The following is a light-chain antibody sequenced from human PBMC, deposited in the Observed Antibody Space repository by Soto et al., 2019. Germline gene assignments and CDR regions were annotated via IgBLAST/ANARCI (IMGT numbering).Light chain of an antibody. J-gene: IGLJ2*01. CDR1: SSDVGGYNY. CDR2: DVI. Sequence: QSALTQPASVSGSPGQSITISCTGTSSDVGGYNYVSWYQQHPGKDPKLMIYDVINRPSGVSNRFSGSKSGNTASLTISGLQAEDEADYYCSSYTSSSTRVFGGGTKLTVL. CDR3: SSYTSSSTRV. V-gene: IGLV2-14*01.